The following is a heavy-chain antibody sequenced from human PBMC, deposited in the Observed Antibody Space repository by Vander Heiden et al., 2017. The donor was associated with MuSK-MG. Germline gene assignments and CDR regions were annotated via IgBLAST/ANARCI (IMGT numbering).Heavy chain of an antibody. CDR3: AHLTWQARAFDY. Sequence: QITLKESGPTLVTPTPTPTLTCTLSGFSLSTSGVGVGWIRQPPGKALEWLALVYWNDDKHYSPALKSRLTITKDTPKNQVVLRMTNMDPVDTATYCCAHLTWQARAFDYWGQGALVTVSS. D-gene: IGHD7-27*01. V-gene: IGHV2-5*01. CDR1: GFSLSTSGVG. J-gene: IGHJ4*02. CDR2: VYWNDDK.